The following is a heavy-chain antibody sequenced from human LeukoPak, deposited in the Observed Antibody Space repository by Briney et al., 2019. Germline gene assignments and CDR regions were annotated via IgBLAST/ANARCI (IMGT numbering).Heavy chain of an antibody. J-gene: IGHJ4*02. CDR3: ARAISYAYDSSGYYALYYFDY. D-gene: IGHD3-22*01. V-gene: IGHV3-53*05. CDR1: GFTVSSNY. Sequence: GGSLRLSCAASGFTVSSNYMSWVRQAPGKGLEWVSVIYSGGSTYCADSVKGRFTISRDNSKNTLYLQMNSLRSDDTAVYYCARAISYAYDSSGYYALYYFDYWGQGTLVTVSS. CDR2: IYSGGST.